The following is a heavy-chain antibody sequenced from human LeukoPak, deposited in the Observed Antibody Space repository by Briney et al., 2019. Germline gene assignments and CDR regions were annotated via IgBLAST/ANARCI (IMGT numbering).Heavy chain of an antibody. CDR2: IYPRDGST. CDR3: ARDQEGFDY. V-gene: IGHV1-46*01. CDR1: GYTLTNNY. J-gene: IGHJ4*02. Sequence: EASVKVSCKASGYTLTNNYLHWVRQAPGQGLEWMGMIYPRDGSTSYAQNFQGRVTVTRDTSTTTVHMELRGLRSEDTAVYYCARDQEGFDYWGQGTVVTVSS.